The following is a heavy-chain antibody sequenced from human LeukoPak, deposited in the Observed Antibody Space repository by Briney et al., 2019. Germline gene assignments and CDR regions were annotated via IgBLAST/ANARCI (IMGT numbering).Heavy chain of an antibody. CDR3: ASSWIQIPGRFDY. J-gene: IGHJ4*02. V-gene: IGHV4-59*01. D-gene: IGHD5-18*01. CDR1: GGSITSTNY. Sequence: SETLSLTCGVSGGSITSTNYWSWIRQPPGKGLEWIGSIYYSGSIIYNPSLRSRVTISVDTSKNQFSLKLNSVTAADTAVYYCASSWIQIPGRFDYWGQGTLVTVSS. CDR2: IYYSGSI.